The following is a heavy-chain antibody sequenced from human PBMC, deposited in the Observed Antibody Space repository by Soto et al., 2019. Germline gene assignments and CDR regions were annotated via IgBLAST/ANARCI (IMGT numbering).Heavy chain of an antibody. V-gene: IGHV4-59*08. Sequence: SETLSLTCTVSGGSISSYYWNWIRKTPGKGLEWIGYVYYSGSTNYNPSLKSRVTISVDTSKNQFSLKLSSVTAADTAMYYCARHGYCSGNNCYSTRPLWYWGQGTLVTVSS. CDR1: GGSISSYY. D-gene: IGHD2-15*01. J-gene: IGHJ4*02. CDR2: VYYSGST. CDR3: ARHGYCSGNNCYSTRPLWY.